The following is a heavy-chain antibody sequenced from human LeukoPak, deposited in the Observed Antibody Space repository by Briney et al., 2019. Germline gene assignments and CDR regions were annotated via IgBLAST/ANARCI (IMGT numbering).Heavy chain of an antibody. CDR1: GFTFSSYA. J-gene: IGHJ6*03. CDR3: AKLGGHPLHNYYVGV. Sequence: PGGSLRLSCAASGFTFSSYAMSWVRQAPGRGLEWVSGILDSGYSTYYANSVKGRFTISRDNSNNTLYLQMNSLRAEDTAVHYCAKLGGHPLHNYYVGVWGRGTTVAVSS. D-gene: IGHD3-16*01. V-gene: IGHV3-23*01. CDR2: ILDSGYST.